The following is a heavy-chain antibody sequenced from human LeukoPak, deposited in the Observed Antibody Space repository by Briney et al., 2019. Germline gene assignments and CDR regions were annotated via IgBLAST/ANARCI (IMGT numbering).Heavy chain of an antibody. Sequence: GGSLRLSCAASGFTFSSYGMHWVRQAPGKGLEWVAVISYDGSNKYYADSVKGRFTISRDNSKNTLYLQMNSLRAEDTAVYYCAKDGQGHYYYYYYMDVWGKGTTVTVSS. CDR1: GFTFSSYG. V-gene: IGHV3-30*18. J-gene: IGHJ6*03. CDR2: ISYDGSNK. CDR3: AKDGQGHYYYYYYMDV.